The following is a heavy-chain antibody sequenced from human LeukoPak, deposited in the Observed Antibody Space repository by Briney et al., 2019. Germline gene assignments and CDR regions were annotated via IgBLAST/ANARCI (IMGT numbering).Heavy chain of an antibody. V-gene: IGHV4-61*01. J-gene: IGHJ4*02. CDR3: ARDGRDTAMVPYYFDY. CDR1: GGSVSSGSYY. D-gene: IGHD5-18*01. Sequence: SETLSLTCTVSGGSVSSGSYYWSWIRQPPGKGLEWIGYIYYSGGTNYNPSLKSRVTISVDTSKNQLSLKLSSVTAADTAVYYCARDGRDTAMVPYYFDYWGQGTLVTVSS. CDR2: IYYSGGT.